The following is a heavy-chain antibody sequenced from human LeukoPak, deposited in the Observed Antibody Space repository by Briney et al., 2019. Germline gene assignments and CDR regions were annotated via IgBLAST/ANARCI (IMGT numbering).Heavy chain of an antibody. CDR1: GYNFASYY. V-gene: IGHV1-2*06. D-gene: IGHD4-17*01. CDR3: ARADDYGDYPDY. CDR2: INPNSGAT. J-gene: IGHJ4*02. Sequence: ASVKVSCKASGYNFASYYMHWVRQAPGQGLEWMGRINPNSGATRFAQKFQGRVTMTGDASITTAYMELSSLKSDDTAVYYCARADDYGDYPDYWGQGTLVTVSS.